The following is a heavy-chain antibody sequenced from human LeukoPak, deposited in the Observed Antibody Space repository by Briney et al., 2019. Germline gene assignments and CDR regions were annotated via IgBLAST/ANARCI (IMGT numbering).Heavy chain of an antibody. CDR2: INPNSGDT. CDR3: ARGVWAAAAGTPHDAFDI. D-gene: IGHD6-13*01. CDR1: GYTFTGYY. J-gene: IGHJ3*02. V-gene: IGHV1-2*02. Sequence: ASVKVSCKASGYTFTGYYMHWVRQAPGQGLEWMGWINPNSGDTNYAQKFQGRVTMTRDTSISTAYMELSRLRSDDTAVYYCARGVWAAAAGTPHDAFDIWGQGTMVTVSS.